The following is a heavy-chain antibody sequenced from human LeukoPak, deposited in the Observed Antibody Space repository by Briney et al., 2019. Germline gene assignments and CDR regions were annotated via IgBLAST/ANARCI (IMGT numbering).Heavy chain of an antibody. CDR1: GYTFTGFF. D-gene: IGHD5-18*01. CDR2: INPSGGTT. Sequence: GASVKVSCKASGYTFTGFFIHWVRQAPGQGLEWMGIINPSGGTTNYAQKFRGRVTMTRDMSTSTVYMELSSLRSEDTAVYYCARGVTGYYYYYMDVWGKGTTVTVSS. CDR3: ARGVTGYYYYYMDV. V-gene: IGHV1-46*01. J-gene: IGHJ6*03.